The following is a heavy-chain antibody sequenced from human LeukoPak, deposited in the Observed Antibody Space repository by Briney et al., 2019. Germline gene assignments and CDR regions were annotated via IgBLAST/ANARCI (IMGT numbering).Heavy chain of an antibody. V-gene: IGHV1-2*02. CDR3: AREGAPRGYSYGYYYYYMDV. D-gene: IGHD5-18*01. J-gene: IGHJ6*03. CDR2: INPNSGGT. CDR1: GYTFTGYY. Sequence: GASVKVSCKASGYTFTGYYMHWVRQAPGQGLEWMGWINPNSGGTNYAQKFQGRVTITRNTSISTAYMELSSLRSEDTAVYYCAREGAPRGYSYGYYYYYMDVWGKGTTVTVSS.